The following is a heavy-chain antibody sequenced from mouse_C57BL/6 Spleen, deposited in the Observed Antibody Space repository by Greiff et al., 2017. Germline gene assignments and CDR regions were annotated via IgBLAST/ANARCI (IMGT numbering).Heavy chain of an antibody. Sequence: EVQLQQSGPELVKPGASVKISCKASGYTFTDYYMNWVKQSHGKSLEWIGDINPNNGGTSYNQKFKGKATLTVDKSSSTAYMELRSLTSEDSAVYYCARWDDYGTYYFDSGGQGTTLTVSS. D-gene: IGHD2-4*01. J-gene: IGHJ2*01. V-gene: IGHV1-26*01. CDR2: INPNNGGT. CDR1: GYTFTDYY. CDR3: ARWDDYGTYYFDS.